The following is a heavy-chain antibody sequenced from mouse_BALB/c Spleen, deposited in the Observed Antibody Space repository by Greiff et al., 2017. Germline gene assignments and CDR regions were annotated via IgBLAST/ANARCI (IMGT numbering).Heavy chain of an antibody. V-gene: IGHV1-69*02. Sequence: QVQLQQPGAELVKPGASVKLSCKASGYTFTSYWMHWVKQRPGQGLEWIGEIDPSDSYTNYNQKFKGKATLTVDKSSSTAYMQLSSLTSEDSAVYYCARSPYFDYWGQGTTLTVSS. J-gene: IGHJ2*01. CDR3: ARSPYFDY. CDR1: GYTFTSYW. CDR2: IDPSDSYT.